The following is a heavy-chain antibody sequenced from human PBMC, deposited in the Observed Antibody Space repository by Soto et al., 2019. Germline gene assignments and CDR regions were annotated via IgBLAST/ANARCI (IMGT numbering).Heavy chain of an antibody. D-gene: IGHD4-17*01. CDR1: GFTFSTYD. J-gene: IGHJ3*02. Sequence: EVQLVESGGGLVQPGGSLRLSCAASGFTFSTYDMNWVRQATGKGLEWVSAIGTAGDTYYPGSVKGRFTISRENAKNSLYLQMNSLRAGDTAVYYCARGGGYGDFDIWGQGTMVTVSS. CDR3: ARGGGYGDFDI. CDR2: IGTAGDT. V-gene: IGHV3-13*04.